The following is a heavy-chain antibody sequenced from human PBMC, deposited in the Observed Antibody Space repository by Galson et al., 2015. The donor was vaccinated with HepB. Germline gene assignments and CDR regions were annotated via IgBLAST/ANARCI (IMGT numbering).Heavy chain of an antibody. CDR3: ARPGRGFGGYDTDYYFAS. V-gene: IGHV1-69*13. CDR1: GGTFSTYE. J-gene: IGHJ4*02. D-gene: IGHD5-12*01. Sequence: SVKVSCKVSGGTFSTYEVNWVRQGPGQGLEWMGGTIPIFGEAKYAPKFQGRATITADESTSTAYMELSNLTPADTAIYYCARPGRGFGGYDTDYYFASWGRGTLVTVSS. CDR2: TIPIFGEA.